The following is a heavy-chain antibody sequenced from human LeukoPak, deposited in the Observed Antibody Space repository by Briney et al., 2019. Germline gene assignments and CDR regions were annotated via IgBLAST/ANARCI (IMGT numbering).Heavy chain of an antibody. D-gene: IGHD1/OR15-1a*01. Sequence: GGSLRLSCAASGLTFSDYWMHWVRQAPGKGLVWVSRINTDDSSITYADSVKGRFTISRDNAKNTLYLQMNSLRAEDTAVYYCVRDRTPGILDYWGQGTLVTVSS. J-gene: IGHJ4*02. CDR1: GLTFSDYW. CDR2: INTDDSSI. V-gene: IGHV3-74*01. CDR3: VRDRTPGILDY.